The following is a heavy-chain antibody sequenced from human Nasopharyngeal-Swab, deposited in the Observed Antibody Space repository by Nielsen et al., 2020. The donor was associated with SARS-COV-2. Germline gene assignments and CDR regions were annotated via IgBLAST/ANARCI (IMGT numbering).Heavy chain of an antibody. D-gene: IGHD6-6*01. V-gene: IGHV1-2*06. CDR2: INPNSGDT. Sequence: ASVKVSCKASGYTFTVYYMHWVRQAPGQGLEWMGRINPNSGDTNYAQKFQGRVTTTRDTFISTAYMELSRLRSDDTAVYYCARVYSRSFEYWGQGTQVTVSS. CDR1: GYTFTVYY. CDR3: ARVYSRSFEY. J-gene: IGHJ4*02.